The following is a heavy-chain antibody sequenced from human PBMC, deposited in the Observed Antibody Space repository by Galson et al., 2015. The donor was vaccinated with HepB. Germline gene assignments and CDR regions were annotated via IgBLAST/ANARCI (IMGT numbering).Heavy chain of an antibody. CDR1: GFTFSSYA. V-gene: IGHV3-30*04. D-gene: IGHD3-22*01. J-gene: IGHJ1*01. CDR3: ARESYYYDSSGYYYPSEYFQH. CDR2: ISYDGSNK. Sequence: SLRLSCAASGFTFSSYAMHWVRQAPGKGLEWVAVISYDGSNKYYADSVKGRFTISRDNSKNTLYLQMNSLRAEDTAVYYCARESYYYDSSGYYYPSEYFQHWGQGTLVTVSS.